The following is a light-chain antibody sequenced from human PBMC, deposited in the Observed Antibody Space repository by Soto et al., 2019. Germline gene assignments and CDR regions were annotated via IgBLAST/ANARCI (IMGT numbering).Light chain of an antibody. CDR1: SSDVGAYTY. J-gene: IGLJ2*01. CDR2: EVS. CDR3: SSYTTSNTLE. V-gene: IGLV2-14*01. Sequence: QSALTQPASVSGSPGQSITISCTGTSSDVGAYTYVSWYQQHPGKAPKLMIFEVSDRPSGVSNRFSGSKSDNTASLTISGHQPEDEADYYCSSYTTSNTLEFGGGTKLTVL.